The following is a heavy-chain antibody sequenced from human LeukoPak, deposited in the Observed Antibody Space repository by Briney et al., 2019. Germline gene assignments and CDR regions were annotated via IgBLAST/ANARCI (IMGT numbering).Heavy chain of an antibody. CDR1: GFTVSTYY. V-gene: IGHV3-53*01. CDR2: IYSGGST. D-gene: IGHD5-18*01. J-gene: IGHJ6*02. CDR3: ARDHNFGHQGYGYYYGMGV. Sequence: GGSLRLSCAASGFTVSTYYMTWVRQAPGKGLEGVSIIYSGGSTYYAESVMGRFTISRDSSKNTLYLQMNSLRVEDTAVYYCARDHNFGHQGYGYYYGMGVWGQGTTVTVSS.